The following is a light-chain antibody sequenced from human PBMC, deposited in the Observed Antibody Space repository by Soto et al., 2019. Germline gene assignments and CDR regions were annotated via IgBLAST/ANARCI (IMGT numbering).Light chain of an antibody. CDR3: SSYTSSSPLL. J-gene: IGLJ2*01. CDR1: SNDIGGYNY. Sequence: QSVLTQPASVSGSPGQSITFSCTGTSNDIGGYNYVSWYQQHPGKVPKLMIFDVSNRPSGVSYRFSGSKSGNTASLTISGLQAEDEADYYCSSYTSSSPLLFGGGTKLTVL. V-gene: IGLV2-14*01. CDR2: DVS.